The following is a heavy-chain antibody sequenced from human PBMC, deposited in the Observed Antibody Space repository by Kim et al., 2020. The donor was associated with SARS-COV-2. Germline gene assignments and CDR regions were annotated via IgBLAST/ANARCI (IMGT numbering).Heavy chain of an antibody. CDR1: GFTFSSSW. J-gene: IGHJ6*02. V-gene: IGHV3-7*03. D-gene: IGHD3-10*01. Sequence: GGSLRLSCAASGFTFSSSWMHWVCQAPEKGLEWVADIKCDGSEKYYVDSVKGRLTISRDNAKNSLYLQVNSLRAEAMTVYYCVRRVLRGKFGFGELYGRVYYFGMGVRGQGTTVTVSS. CDR3: VRRVLRGKFGFGELYGRVYYFGMGV. CDR2: IKCDGSEK.